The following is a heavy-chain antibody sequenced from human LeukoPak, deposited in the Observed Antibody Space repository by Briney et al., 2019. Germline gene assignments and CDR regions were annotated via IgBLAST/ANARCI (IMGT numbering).Heavy chain of an antibody. V-gene: IGHV3-11*01. CDR1: GFIFSGYA. CDR3: ARGSDMYYDSSGSFDY. Sequence: GGSLRLSCAASGFIFSGYAMSWVRQAPGKGLEWISYISSSGSTIYYADSVKGRFTISRDNAKNSVFLQMNSLKAEDTAVYYCARGSDMYYDSSGSFDYWGQGTLVTVSA. J-gene: IGHJ4*02. CDR2: ISSSGSTI. D-gene: IGHD3-22*01.